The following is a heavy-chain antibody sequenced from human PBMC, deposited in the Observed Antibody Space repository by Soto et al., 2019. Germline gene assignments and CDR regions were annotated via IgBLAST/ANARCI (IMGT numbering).Heavy chain of an antibody. CDR2: IYYSGST. Sequence: QVQLQESGPGLVKPSQTLSLTCTVSGGSISSGGYYWSWIRQHPGKGLEWIGYIYYSGSTYYNPSLKSRVTISVDTYKNQFFLKLSSVTAADTAVYYCARASVICSGGSCYPNWFDPWGQGTLVTVSS. J-gene: IGHJ5*02. V-gene: IGHV4-31*03. CDR3: ARASVICSGGSCYPNWFDP. D-gene: IGHD2-15*01. CDR1: GGSISSGGYY.